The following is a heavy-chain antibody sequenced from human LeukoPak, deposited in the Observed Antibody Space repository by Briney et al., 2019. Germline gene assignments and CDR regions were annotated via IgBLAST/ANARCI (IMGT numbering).Heavy chain of an antibody. V-gene: IGHV1-69*06. D-gene: IGHD3-22*01. CDR2: IIPIFGTA. CDR1: GGTFSSYA. J-gene: IGHJ4*02. Sequence: ASVKVSCKASGGTFSSYAISWVRQAPGQGLEWMGGIIPIFGTANYAQKFQGRVTITADKSTSTAYMELSSLRSVDTAVYYCARDVGYYDSSNYFDYWGQGTLVTVSS. CDR3: ARDVGYYDSSNYFDY.